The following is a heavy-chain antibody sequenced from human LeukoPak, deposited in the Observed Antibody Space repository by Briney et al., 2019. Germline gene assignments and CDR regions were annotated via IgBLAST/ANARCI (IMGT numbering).Heavy chain of an antibody. V-gene: IGHV4-30-4*08. Sequence: LRLSCAASGFTFDDYGMSWIRQPPGKGLEWIGYIYYSGSTYYNPSLKSRVTISVDTSKNQFSLKLSSVTAADTAVYYCARDLGHMDVWGKGTTVTVSS. J-gene: IGHJ6*04. CDR3: ARDLGHMDV. CDR2: IYYSGST. CDR1: GFTFDDYG.